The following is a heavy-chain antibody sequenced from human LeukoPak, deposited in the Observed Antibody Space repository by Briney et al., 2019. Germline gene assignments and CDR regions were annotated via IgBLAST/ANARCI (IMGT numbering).Heavy chain of an antibody. J-gene: IGHJ4*02. D-gene: IGHD5-18*01. Sequence: ASVKVSCKASGYTFTSYGISWVRQAPGQGLEWMGWINTNTGNPTYAQGFTGRFVFSLDTSVSTAYLQIGSLKAEDTAVYYCARGWTAMVTDFDYWGQGTLVTVSS. CDR2: INTNTGNP. CDR1: GYTFTSYG. V-gene: IGHV7-4-1*01. CDR3: ARGWTAMVTDFDY.